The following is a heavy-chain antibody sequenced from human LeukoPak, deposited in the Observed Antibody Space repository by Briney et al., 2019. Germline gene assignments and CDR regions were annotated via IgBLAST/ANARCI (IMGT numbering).Heavy chain of an antibody. CDR3: ARCERGYSYGPIDY. D-gene: IGHD5-18*01. CDR1: VGTFSSYA. J-gene: IGHJ4*02. V-gene: IGHV1-69*05. CDR2: IMSIFGTA. Sequence: SVKVTFKSSVGTFSSYAISWVRQAPGQGLEWMGGIMSIFGTAKYAEEFHGRVTITTDEPTSTAYMELGSLRSEDTAVYYCARCERGYSYGPIDYWGQGTLVTVSS.